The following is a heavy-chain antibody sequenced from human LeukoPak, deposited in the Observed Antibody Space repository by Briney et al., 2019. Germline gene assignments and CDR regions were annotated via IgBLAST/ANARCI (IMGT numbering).Heavy chain of an antibody. CDR3: AKDHPAGGDGLWDY. D-gene: IGHD2-21*02. J-gene: IGHJ4*02. V-gene: IGHV3-33*06. CDR2: IWYDGSNK. CDR1: GFTFSSYG. Sequence: GGSLRLSCAASGFTFSSYGMHWVRQAPGKGLEWVAVIWYDGSNKYYADSVKGRFTISRDNSKNTLYLQMNSLRAEDTAVYYCAKDHPAGGDGLWDYWGQGTLVTVSS.